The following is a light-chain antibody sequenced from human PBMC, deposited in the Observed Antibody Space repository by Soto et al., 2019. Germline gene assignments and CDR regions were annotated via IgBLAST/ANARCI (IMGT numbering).Light chain of an antibody. CDR3: GSWDRSLRGGV. J-gene: IGLJ3*02. CDR2: DNN. Sequence: QSVLTQPPSVSAAPGQKVTVSCSGSSSNLGNNHVSWYQHLPGTAPKVLIYDNNKRPSGIPDRFSGSKSATSATLDITGLQTGDEADYYCGSWDRSLRGGVFGGGTKLTVL. CDR1: SSNLGNNH. V-gene: IGLV1-51*01.